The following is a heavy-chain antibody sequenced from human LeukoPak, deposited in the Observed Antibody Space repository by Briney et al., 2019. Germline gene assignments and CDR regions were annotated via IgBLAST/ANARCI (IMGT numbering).Heavy chain of an antibody. V-gene: IGHV1-69*13. CDR1: GGTFSSYA. CDR2: IIPIFGTA. Sequence: ASVKVSCKASGGTFSSYAISWVRQAPGQGLEWMGGIIPIFGTANYAQKFQGRVTITADESTSTAYMELRSLRSEDTAVYYCARVAGFYYYYGMDVWGKGTTVTVSS. CDR3: ARVAGFYYYYGMDV. J-gene: IGHJ6*04.